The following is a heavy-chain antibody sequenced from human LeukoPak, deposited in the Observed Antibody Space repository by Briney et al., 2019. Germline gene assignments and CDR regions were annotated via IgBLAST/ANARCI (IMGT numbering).Heavy chain of an antibody. CDR3: ARGSTVTTSFDY. J-gene: IGHJ4*02. Sequence: ASVKVSCKASGYTFTGYYMHWVRQAPGQGLEWMGWINPNSGGTNYAQKFQGRVTMTRDTSISTAYMELSGLRSDDTAVYYCARGSTVTTSFDYWGQGTLVTVSS. V-gene: IGHV1-2*02. D-gene: IGHD4-17*01. CDR2: INPNSGGT. CDR1: GYTFTGYY.